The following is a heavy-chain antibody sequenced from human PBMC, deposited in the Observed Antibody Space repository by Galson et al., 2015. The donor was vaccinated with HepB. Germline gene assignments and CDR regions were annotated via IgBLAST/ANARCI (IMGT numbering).Heavy chain of an antibody. D-gene: IGHD2-21*02. Sequence: QSGAEVKKPGESLKISCTGFGYSFISSWSGWVRQMPGKGLEWMGIIYPGDSDTRYSPSFQGQVTISADKSVNTAYLQWSSLKASDTALYYCVRGPTIVVGTEGDDTFDLWGQGTMVIVSS. CDR3: VRGPTIVVGTEGDDTFDL. CDR2: IYPGDSDT. CDR1: GYSFISSW. V-gene: IGHV5-51*03. J-gene: IGHJ3*01.